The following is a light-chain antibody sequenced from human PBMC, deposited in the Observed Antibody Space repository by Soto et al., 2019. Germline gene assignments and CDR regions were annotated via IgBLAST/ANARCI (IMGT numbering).Light chain of an antibody. V-gene: IGKV1-5*01. Sequence: DIQMTQSPSTLSASVGARVTIACRASQTISSWLAWYQEKPGKAPKLLIYDASSLEGGVPSRFSGSGSGTEFTLTISSLQPEDFATYYCHQYNYYRPTFGQGTKVDI. CDR1: QTISSW. CDR3: HQYNYYRPT. CDR2: DAS. J-gene: IGKJ1*01.